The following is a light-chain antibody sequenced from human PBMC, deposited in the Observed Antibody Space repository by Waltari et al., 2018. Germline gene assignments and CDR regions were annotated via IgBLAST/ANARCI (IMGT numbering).Light chain of an antibody. V-gene: IGKV1-5*03. CDR1: QILNTF. CDR2: KAS. J-gene: IGKJ1*01. CDR3: KQDSDDGT. Sequence: DSQLTQPPSTLYASVRDTVTITCPASQILNTFLAWFQHKPGKATKLLLFKASTLVSVVPTGLSGGGSGADFTVTRNSRLPDDWATYCCKQDSDDGTFDQGTKVEVK.